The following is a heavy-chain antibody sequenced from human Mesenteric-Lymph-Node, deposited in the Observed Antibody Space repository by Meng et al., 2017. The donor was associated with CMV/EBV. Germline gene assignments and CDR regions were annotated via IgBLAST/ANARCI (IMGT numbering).Heavy chain of an antibody. CDR3: ARDSLTIFGVVNYYGMDV. V-gene: IGHV3-11*04. CDR1: GFTFTDYY. Sequence: GESLKISCEASGFTFTDYYMSWIRQAPGKGLEWVSYISSSGSTIYYADSVKGRFTISRDNAKNSLYLQMNSLRAEDTAVYYCARDSLTIFGVVNYYGMDVWGQGTTVTV. CDR2: ISSSGSTI. J-gene: IGHJ6*02. D-gene: IGHD3-3*01.